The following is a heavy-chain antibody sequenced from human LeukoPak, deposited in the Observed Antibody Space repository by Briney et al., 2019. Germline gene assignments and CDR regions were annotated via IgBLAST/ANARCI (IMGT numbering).Heavy chain of an antibody. V-gene: IGHV1-24*01. CDR3: ATDSLRWSGRHFDL. D-gene: IGHD4-23*01. CDR1: GYTLTELS. Sequence: ASVKVSCKISGYTLTELSMHWVRQAPGKGLEWMGGSDPEEPETIYAQKFQGRVTMTEDTSTDTAYMELSRLTSQDTAVYYCATDSLRWSGRHFDLWGRGTLVTVSS. J-gene: IGHJ2*01. CDR2: SDPEEPET.